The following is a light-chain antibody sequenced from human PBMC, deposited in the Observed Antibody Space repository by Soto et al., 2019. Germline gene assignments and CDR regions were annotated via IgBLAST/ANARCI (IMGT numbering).Light chain of an antibody. CDR1: SSNIGAAYD. CDR3: QSFDSSLSVLVV. J-gene: IGLJ3*02. Sequence: QSVLTQPPSVSGAPGQRVTISCTGTSSNIGAAYDVHWYQQLPGTAPRLLIYGNNNRPSGVPDRFSASKSGTSASLAITGVQAADEADYYCQSFDSSLSVLVVFGGGTKLTVL. V-gene: IGLV1-40*01. CDR2: GNN.